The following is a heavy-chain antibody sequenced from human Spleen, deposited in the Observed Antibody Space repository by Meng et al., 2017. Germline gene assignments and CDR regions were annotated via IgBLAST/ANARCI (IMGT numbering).Heavy chain of an antibody. D-gene: IGHD2-2*01. CDR1: GYTFTHYA. V-gene: IGHV7-4-1*02. Sequence: QVHLVQSGSELKKPGASVKVSCKASGYTFTHYAINWLRQAPGQGLEWMGWIDTNTGNPTYAQGFTGRFVFSLDTSVSTAYLQISSLKADDTAVYYCTRDGYSDCSSTSCFDYWGQGTLVTVSS. CDR2: IDTNTGNP. CDR3: TRDGYSDCSSTSCFDY. J-gene: IGHJ4*02.